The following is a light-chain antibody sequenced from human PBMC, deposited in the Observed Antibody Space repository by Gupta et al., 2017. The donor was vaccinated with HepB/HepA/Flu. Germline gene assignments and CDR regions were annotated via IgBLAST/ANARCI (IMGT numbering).Light chain of an antibody. CDR1: SGSIASNY. Sequence: FMLTQPHSVSESPGKTVTISCTRSSGSIASNYVQWYQQRPGSAPTTVIYEDDQRLSGVPDRFSGSIYVTSTSVSITSSEVEAEDDYYYYSQDYNDTNLVFGGGTKLTVL. V-gene: IGLV6-57*03. CDR2: EDD. J-gene: IGLJ3*02. CDR3: QDYNDTNLV.